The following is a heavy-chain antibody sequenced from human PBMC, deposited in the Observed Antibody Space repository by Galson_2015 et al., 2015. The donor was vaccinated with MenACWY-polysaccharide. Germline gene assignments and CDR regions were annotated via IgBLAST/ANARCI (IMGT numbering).Heavy chain of an antibody. V-gene: IGHV3-7*01. CDR2: IKKDGSEK. CDR1: GFTFKNYW. CDR3: ARGHYGMDV. Sequence: SLRLSCAVSGFTFKNYWMSRVRQAPGKGLEWVANIKKDGSEKYCVDSVKGRITISRDNGRSSLYLQMNGLRAEDTAVYYCARGHYGMDVWGQGTTVIVS. J-gene: IGHJ6*02.